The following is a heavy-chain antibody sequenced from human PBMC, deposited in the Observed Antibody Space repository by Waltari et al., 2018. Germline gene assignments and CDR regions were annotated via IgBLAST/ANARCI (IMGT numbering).Heavy chain of an antibody. CDR1: VGSFSGYY. CDR2: INHSGST. V-gene: IGHV4-34*01. J-gene: IGHJ3*02. Sequence: QVQLQQWGAGLLKPSETLSLTCAVYVGSFSGYYWSWIRQPPGKGLEWIGEINHSGSTNYNPSLKSRVTISVDTSKNQFSLKLSSVTAADTAVYYCRILPATVTRDAFDIWGQGTMVTVSS. D-gene: IGHD4-4*01. CDR3: RILPATVTRDAFDI.